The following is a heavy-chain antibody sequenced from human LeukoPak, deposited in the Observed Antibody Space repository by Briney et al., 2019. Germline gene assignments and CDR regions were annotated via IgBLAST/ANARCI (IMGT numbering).Heavy chain of an antibody. J-gene: IGHJ4*02. CDR3: ARLQGGGSYRNFDY. D-gene: IGHD3-16*02. CDR1: GGSISSCNYY. V-gene: IGHV4-39*06. CDR2: NYYNGST. Sequence: SETLSLTCTVSGGSISSCNYYWGWIPQPPGKGLEWNGSNYYNGSTYSNPSRQSHVTISVDTYKNQLTLRLSSVTAADKAADYCARLQGGGSYRNFDYWVQGTLVTVSS.